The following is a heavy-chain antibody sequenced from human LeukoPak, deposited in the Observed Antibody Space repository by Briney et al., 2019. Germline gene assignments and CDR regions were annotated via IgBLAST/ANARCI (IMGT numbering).Heavy chain of an antibody. CDR3: ARDLGGHFDY. CDR1: GFTFSSNY. CDR2: IFSGGNT. Sequence: PGGSLRLSCAASGFTFSSNYMSWVRQAPGKGLEWASIIFSGGNTFYADSVKGRFTISRDNSKNTLYLQMNSLTAEDTAVYYCARDLGGHFDYWGQGTLVTVSS. V-gene: IGHV3-66*01. J-gene: IGHJ4*02. D-gene: IGHD3-16*01.